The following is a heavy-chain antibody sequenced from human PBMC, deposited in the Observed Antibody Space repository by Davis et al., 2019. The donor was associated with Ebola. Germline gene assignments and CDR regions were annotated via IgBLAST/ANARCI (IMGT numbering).Heavy chain of an antibody. CDR1: GGTFSSYA. CDR3: ARAIMVRGVPDVWFDP. Sequence: SVKVSCKASGGTFSSYAISWVRQAPGQGLEWMGGIIPIFGTANYAQKFQGRVTITADKSTSTAYMELSSLRSEDTAVYYCARAIMVRGVPDVWFDPWGQGTLVTVSS. CDR2: IIPIFGTA. V-gene: IGHV1-69*06. D-gene: IGHD3-10*01. J-gene: IGHJ5*02.